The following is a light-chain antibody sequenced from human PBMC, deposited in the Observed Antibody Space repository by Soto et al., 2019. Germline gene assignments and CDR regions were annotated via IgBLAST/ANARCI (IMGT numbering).Light chain of an antibody. Sequence: EIVLTQSPGTLSLSPGERATLSCRASQSVSSSYLAWYQQKPGQAPRLLIYGASSRATGIPDRFSGSGSGTDFTLTISRLEPEDFAVYYCQQYGSSPLFTFGPGKKVDIK. CDR2: GAS. CDR3: QQYGSSPLFT. CDR1: QSVSSSY. J-gene: IGKJ3*01. V-gene: IGKV3-20*01.